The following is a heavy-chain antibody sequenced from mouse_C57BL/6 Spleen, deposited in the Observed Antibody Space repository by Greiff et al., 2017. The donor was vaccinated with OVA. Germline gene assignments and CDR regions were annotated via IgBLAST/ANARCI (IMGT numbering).Heavy chain of an antibody. CDR3: AREGADY. Sequence: QVQLQQPGAELVKPGASVKMSCKASGYTFTSYWITWVKQRPGQGPEWIGDIYPGCGSPNYNEKFKSKATLPVDPSSSTAYMQLSSLTSEDSAVYYCAREGADYWGQGTTLTVSS. V-gene: IGHV1-55*01. J-gene: IGHJ2*01. CDR2: IYPGCGSP. CDR1: GYTFTSYW.